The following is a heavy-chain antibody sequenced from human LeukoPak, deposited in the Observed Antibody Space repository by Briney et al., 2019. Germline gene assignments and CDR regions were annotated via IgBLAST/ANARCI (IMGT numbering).Heavy chain of an antibody. CDR1: GGSISSYY. V-gene: IGHV4-4*07. CDR3: ARGYSGYDWAYFDY. CDR2: IYTSGST. J-gene: IGHJ4*02. D-gene: IGHD5-12*01. Sequence: SETLSLTCTVSGGSISSYYWSWIRQPAGKGLEWIGRIYTSGSTNYNPSLKSRVTMSVDTSKNQFSLKLSSVTAADTAVYYCARGYSGYDWAYFDYWGQGTLVTVSS.